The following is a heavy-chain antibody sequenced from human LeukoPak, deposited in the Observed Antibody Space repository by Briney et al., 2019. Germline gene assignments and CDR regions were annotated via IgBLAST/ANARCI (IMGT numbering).Heavy chain of an antibody. Sequence: GASVKVSCKASGYTFTGYYMHWVRQAPGQGLEWMGWINPNSGGTNYAQKFQGRVTMTRDTSISTAYMELSRPRSDDTAVYYCAREYGYSSSWYNYYYYGMDVWGQGTTVTVSS. J-gene: IGHJ6*02. CDR2: INPNSGGT. CDR1: GYTFTGYY. CDR3: AREYGYSSSWYNYYYYGMDV. D-gene: IGHD6-13*01. V-gene: IGHV1-2*02.